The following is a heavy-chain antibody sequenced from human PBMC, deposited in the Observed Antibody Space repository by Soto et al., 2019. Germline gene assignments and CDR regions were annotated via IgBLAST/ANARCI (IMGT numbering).Heavy chain of an antibody. D-gene: IGHD1-1*01. CDR2: ISYDGSNK. Sequence: HPGGSLRLSCAASGFTFSSYGMHWVRQAPGKGLEWVAVISYDGSNKYYADSVKGRFTISRDNSKNTLYLQMNSLRAEDTAVYYCAKQGSGGNWNRVRYYYYGMDVWGQGTTVTVSS. CDR3: AKQGSGGNWNRVRYYYYGMDV. J-gene: IGHJ6*02. V-gene: IGHV3-30*18. CDR1: GFTFSSYG.